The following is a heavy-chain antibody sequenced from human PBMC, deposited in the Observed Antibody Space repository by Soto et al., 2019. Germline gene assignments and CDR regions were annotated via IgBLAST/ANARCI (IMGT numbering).Heavy chain of an antibody. CDR1: GFTFSSYA. V-gene: IGHV3-23*01. CDR2: ISGSGGST. J-gene: IGHJ4*02. CDR3: AKDPAGLLNYGSGPDY. D-gene: IGHD3-10*01. Sequence: QPGGSLRLSCAASGFTFSSYAMSWVRQAPGKGLEWVSAISGSGGSTYYADSVKGRFTISRDNSKNTLYLQMNSLRAEDTAVYYCAKDPAGLLNYGSGPDYWGQGTLVTVSS.